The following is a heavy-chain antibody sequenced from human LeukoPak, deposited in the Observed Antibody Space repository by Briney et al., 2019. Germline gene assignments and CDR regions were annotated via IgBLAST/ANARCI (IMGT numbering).Heavy chain of an antibody. Sequence: GASAKVSCKASGYTFTSYDINWVRQATGRGLEWMGWMNPNSGNTGYAQKFQGRVTMTRNTSISTAYMELSSLRSEDTAVYYCARGRRVAATGNFDYWGQGTLVTVSS. V-gene: IGHV1-8*01. D-gene: IGHD6-13*01. CDR2: MNPNSGNT. CDR1: GYTFTSYD. J-gene: IGHJ4*02. CDR3: ARGRRVAATGNFDY.